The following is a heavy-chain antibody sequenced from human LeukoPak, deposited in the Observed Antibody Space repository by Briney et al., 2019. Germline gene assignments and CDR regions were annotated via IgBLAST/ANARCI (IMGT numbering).Heavy chain of an antibody. CDR2: ISGSGYYS. J-gene: IGHJ4*02. CDR1: EFTFDNCA. CDR3: AKTGDRDY. V-gene: IGHV3-23*01. D-gene: IGHD7-27*01. Sequence: QAGGSLRLSCAASEFTFDNCAMSWVRQAPGKGLEWVSVISGSGYYSYYADSVKGRFTVSRDNSKTTLYLQMNSLRGEDTAIYYCAKTGDRDYWGRGTLVTVSS.